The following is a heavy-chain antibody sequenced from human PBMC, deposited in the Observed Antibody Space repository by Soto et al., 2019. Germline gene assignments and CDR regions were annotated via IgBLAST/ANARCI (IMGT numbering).Heavy chain of an antibody. CDR2: INAGNGNT. D-gene: IGHD3-3*02. J-gene: IGHJ4*02. CDR3: ARDQIVSGVFTRIWDS. V-gene: IGHV1-3*01. Sequence: VASVKVSCKASGYTLTNYAMHWVRQAPGQRLEWMGWINAGNGNTKYSQKFQGRVTITRDTSASTAYMELSSLRSEDTAVYYCARDQIVSGVFTRIWDSWGPGTLVTVSS. CDR1: GYTLTNYA.